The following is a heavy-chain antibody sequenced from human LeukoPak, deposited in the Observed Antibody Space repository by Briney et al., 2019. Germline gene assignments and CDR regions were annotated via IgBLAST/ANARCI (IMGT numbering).Heavy chain of an antibody. Sequence: GESLKIFCKGSGYSFTTYWIGWVRQMPGKGLEWMGVIYPGDSDTRYSPSFQGQVTISADKSISTAYLQWSSLKASDTAMYYCARYCSGGSCYLDFWGQGTLVTVSS. CDR2: IYPGDSDT. CDR3: ARYCSGGSCYLDF. CDR1: GYSFTTYW. V-gene: IGHV5-51*01. D-gene: IGHD2-15*01. J-gene: IGHJ4*02.